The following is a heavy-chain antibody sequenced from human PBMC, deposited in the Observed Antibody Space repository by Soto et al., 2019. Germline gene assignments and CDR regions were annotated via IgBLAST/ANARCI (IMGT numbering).Heavy chain of an antibody. CDR1: GYTFTSYY. CDR2: INPSGGST. D-gene: IGHD3-22*01. V-gene: IGHV1-46*03. Sequence: ASVKVSCKASGYTFTSYYMHWVRQAPGQGLEWMGIINPSGGSTSYAQKFQGRVTMTRDTSTSTVYMELSSLRSEDTAVYYCAREVPKYYYDSSGYQPDYWGQGTLVTVSS. CDR3: AREVPKYYYDSSGYQPDY. J-gene: IGHJ4*02.